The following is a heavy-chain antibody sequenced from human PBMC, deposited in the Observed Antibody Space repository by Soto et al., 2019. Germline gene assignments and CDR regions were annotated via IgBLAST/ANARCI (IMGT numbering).Heavy chain of an antibody. D-gene: IGHD4-17*01. V-gene: IGHV3-23*01. CDR2: ISGSGGST. CDR1: GFTFSSYA. J-gene: IGHJ4*02. Sequence: EVQLLASGGGLVQPGGSLRLSCAASGFTFSSYAMSWVRQAPGKGLEWVSAISGSGGSTYYADSVKGRFTISRDNSKNTLYLQMNSLRAEATAVYYCAKLRPTTVTQWDCVDSWGQGTLVTVSS. CDR3: AKLRPTTVTQWDCVDS.